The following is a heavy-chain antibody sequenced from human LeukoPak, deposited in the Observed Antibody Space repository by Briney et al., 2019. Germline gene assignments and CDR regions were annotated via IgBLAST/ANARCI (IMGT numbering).Heavy chain of an antibody. CDR3: AITPGLLRYFDWYFDY. Sequence: GGTLRLSCAASGFTFSSYGMHWVRQAPGKGLEWLAVISYDGSNKYYADSVKGRFTISRDNAKNSLYLQMNSLSAEDTAVYYCAITPGLLRYFDWYFDYWGQGTLVTVSS. D-gene: IGHD3-9*01. CDR1: GFTFSSYG. J-gene: IGHJ4*02. CDR2: ISYDGSNK. V-gene: IGHV3-30*03.